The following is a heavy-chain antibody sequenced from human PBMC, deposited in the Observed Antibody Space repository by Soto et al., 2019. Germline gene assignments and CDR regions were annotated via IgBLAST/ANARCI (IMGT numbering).Heavy chain of an antibody. CDR2: INHSGST. J-gene: IGHJ5*02. CDR1: GGSFSSYY. D-gene: IGHD3-9*01. Sequence: PSETLSLTCAVYGGSFSSYYWSGIRKPPGKALEWIGEINHSGSTNYNPSLKSRVTISVDTSKNQFSLRLSSVTAADTAVYYCARGALVRDCDWLSHGHLFAPWGQGTWVPVPP. CDR3: ARGALVRDCDWLSHGHLFAP. V-gene: IGHV4-34*01.